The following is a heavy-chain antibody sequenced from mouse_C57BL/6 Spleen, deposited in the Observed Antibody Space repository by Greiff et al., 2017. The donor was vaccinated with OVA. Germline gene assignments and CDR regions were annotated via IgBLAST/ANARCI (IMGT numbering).Heavy chain of an antibody. CDR3: ALWLRRGLYWYFDV. D-gene: IGHD2-2*01. CDR1: GYTFTDYY. CDR2: INPNNGGT. J-gene: IGHJ1*03. Sequence: EVQLQQSGPELVKPGASVKISCKASGYTFTDYYMNWVKQSHGKSLEWIGDINPNNGGTSYNQKFKGKATLTVDKSSSTAYMELRSLTSEDSAVYYCALWLRRGLYWYFDVWGTGTTVTVSS. V-gene: IGHV1-26*01.